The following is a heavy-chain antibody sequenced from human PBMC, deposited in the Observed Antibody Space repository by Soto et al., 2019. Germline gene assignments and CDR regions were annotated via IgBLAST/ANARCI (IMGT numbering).Heavy chain of an antibody. V-gene: IGHV4-31*03. D-gene: IGHD3-22*01. Sequence: QVQLQESGPGLVKPSQTLSLTCTVSGGSISRGGYYWSWIRQHPGKGLEWIGYIYYSGSTYYNPSLKSRVTISVDTSKNQFSLKLSSVTAADTAVYYCARERVVVVTSRGGLDYWGQGTLVTVSS. CDR3: ARERVVVVTSRGGLDY. J-gene: IGHJ4*02. CDR2: IYYSGST. CDR1: GGSISRGGYY.